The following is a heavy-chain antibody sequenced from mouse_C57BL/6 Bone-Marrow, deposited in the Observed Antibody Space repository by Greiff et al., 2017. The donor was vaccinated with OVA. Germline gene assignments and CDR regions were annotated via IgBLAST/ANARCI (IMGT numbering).Heavy chain of an antibody. CDR2: IYPRSGNT. D-gene: IGHD4-1*01. J-gene: IGHJ2*01. V-gene: IGHV1-81*01. CDR1: GYTFTSYG. Sequence: VQLQESGAELARPGASVKLSCKASGYTFTSYGISWVKQRTGQGLEWIGEIYPRSGNTYYNEKFKGKATLTADKSSSTAYMELRSLTAEDSAVYCGTLTGSYYFDYWGQGTTLTVSS. CDR3: TLTGSYYFDY.